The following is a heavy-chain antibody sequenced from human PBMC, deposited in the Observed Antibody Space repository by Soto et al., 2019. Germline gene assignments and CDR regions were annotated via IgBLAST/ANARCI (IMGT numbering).Heavy chain of an antibody. V-gene: IGHV3-49*04. CDR1: GFTFGDYA. D-gene: IGHD2-15*01. Sequence: PGGSLRLSCTASGFTFGDYAMSWVRQAPGKGLEWVGFIRSKAYGGTTEYAASVKGRFTISRDDSKSIAYLQMNSLKTEDTAVYYCTREGYCSGGSCYGNNWFDPWGQGTLVTVSS. CDR2: IRSKAYGGTT. CDR3: TREGYCSGGSCYGNNWFDP. J-gene: IGHJ5*02.